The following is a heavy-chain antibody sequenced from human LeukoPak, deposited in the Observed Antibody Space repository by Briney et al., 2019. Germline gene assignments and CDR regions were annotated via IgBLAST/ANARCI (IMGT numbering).Heavy chain of an antibody. V-gene: IGHV4-59*01. CDR1: GXSISSYY. J-gene: IGHJ4*02. D-gene: IGHD6-19*01. CDR2: IYYSGTA. Sequence: PSETLSLTCTVSGXSISSYYWSWIRQPPGKGREWIGFIYYSGTANYNPSLKSRVTISVDTSKNQFSLKLTSVTAADTAVYYCARVNTEGSADYWGQGTLVTVSS. CDR3: ARVNTEGSADY.